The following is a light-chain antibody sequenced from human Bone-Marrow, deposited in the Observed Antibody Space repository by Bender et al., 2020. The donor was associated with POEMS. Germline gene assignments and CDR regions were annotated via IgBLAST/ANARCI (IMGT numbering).Light chain of an antibody. CDR1: SGDVGNYNL. CDR2: EVT. V-gene: IGLV2-14*02. Sequence: QSALTQPASVSGSPGQSITISCTGTSGDVGNYNLVSWYQQHPNKAPKLIIFEVTERPSGVSNRFSGSKSGNTASLTVSGLQPEDEADYYCSSYSGTSTLVFGGGTTLTVL. CDR3: SSYSGTSTLV. J-gene: IGLJ3*02.